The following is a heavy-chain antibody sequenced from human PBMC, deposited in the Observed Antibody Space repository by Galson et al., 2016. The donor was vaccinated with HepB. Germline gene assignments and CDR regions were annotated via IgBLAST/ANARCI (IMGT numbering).Heavy chain of an antibody. J-gene: IGHJ4*02. V-gene: IGHV3-23*01. CDR1: EFTFSSYV. CDR2: ISGSGGST. D-gene: IGHD3-22*01. Sequence: SLRLSCAASEFTFSSYVMRWVRQAPGKGLEWVSTISGSGGSTFYADSVKGRFTISRDKSKNTLYLQMNSLRAEDAAVYHCAKSPWYDSSGYYYFDYWGQGTLVTVSS. CDR3: AKSPWYDSSGYYYFDY.